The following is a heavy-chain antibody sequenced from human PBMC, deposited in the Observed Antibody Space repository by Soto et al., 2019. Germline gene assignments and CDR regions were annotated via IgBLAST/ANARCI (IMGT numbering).Heavy chain of an antibody. CDR1: GGSIRSSSYY. V-gene: IGHV4-39*01. J-gene: IGHJ5*01. D-gene: IGHD3-3*01. CDR2: IYYSGST. Sequence: PTVTMSLTCTVSGGSIRSSSYYWGWIRQPPGTGLEWIGSIYYSGSTYYNPSLKSRVTISVDTSKNQFSLKLSSVTAADTAVYYWARVRYQFYYVFWSGYPNWFDSWGQGTLDT. CDR3: ARVRYQFYYVFWSGYPNWFDS.